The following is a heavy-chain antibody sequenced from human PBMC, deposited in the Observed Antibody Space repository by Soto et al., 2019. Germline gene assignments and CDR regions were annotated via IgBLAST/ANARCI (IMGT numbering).Heavy chain of an antibody. CDR2: VSYSGYT. Sequence: QLQLQESGPGLVKPSETLSLTCTVSGDSFSSSGHYWGWIRQPPGKGLEWIGSVSYSGYTYDNPSLKSRVTISVDTSKNQISLNLASVTAADTAVYYCARYYDTFDSWGQGTLVTVSS. J-gene: IGHJ4*02. CDR3: ARYYDTFDS. V-gene: IGHV4-39*01. D-gene: IGHD3-22*01. CDR1: GDSFSSSGHY.